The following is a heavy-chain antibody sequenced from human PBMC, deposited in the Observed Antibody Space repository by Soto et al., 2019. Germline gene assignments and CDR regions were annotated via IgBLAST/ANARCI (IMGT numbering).Heavy chain of an antibody. V-gene: IGHV1-69*01. CDR2: IIPIFGTA. Sequence: QVQLVQSGAEVKKPGSSLKVSYKASGGTFSSYAISWVRQAPGQGLEWMGGIIPIFGTANYAQKFQGRVTITADESTSTAYMELSSLRSEDTAVYYCARKGGGYYYDWFDPWGQGTLVTVSS. D-gene: IGHD3-22*01. J-gene: IGHJ5*02. CDR3: ARKGGGYYYDWFDP. CDR1: GGTFSSYA.